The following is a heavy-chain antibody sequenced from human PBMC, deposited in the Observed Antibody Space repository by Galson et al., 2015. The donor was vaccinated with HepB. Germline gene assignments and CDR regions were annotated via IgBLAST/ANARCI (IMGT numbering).Heavy chain of an antibody. V-gene: IGHV4-59*01. Sequence: SETLSLTCTVSNGSISVSYWSWIRQPPGRGLEWIGYIYYSGSTNYNPSLKSRVIISVDMSKSQFSLSLTSVTPADTAVYYCAKVSGHPPLYYYGYIDFWGQGTLVTVSS. J-gene: IGHJ4*02. CDR2: IYYSGST. D-gene: IGHD3-10*01. CDR3: AKVSGHPPLYYYGYIDF. CDR1: NGSISVSY.